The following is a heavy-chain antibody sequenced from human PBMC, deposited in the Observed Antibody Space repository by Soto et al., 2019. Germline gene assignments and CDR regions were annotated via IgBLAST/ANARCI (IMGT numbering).Heavy chain of an antibody. CDR3: AHLNSGRYYFDY. V-gene: IGHV2-5*02. Sequence: QIILKESGPTLVKPTQTLTVTCTFSGFYLSTSGVGVGWIRQPPGEALEWLALLYWDDDKRYSPSLRSRLTISKDISNRQVVLTMTNMDPVDTATYYCAHLNSGRYYFDYWGQGTQVTVSS. J-gene: IGHJ4*02. CDR1: GFYLSTSGVG. CDR2: LYWDDDK. D-gene: IGHD1-26*01.